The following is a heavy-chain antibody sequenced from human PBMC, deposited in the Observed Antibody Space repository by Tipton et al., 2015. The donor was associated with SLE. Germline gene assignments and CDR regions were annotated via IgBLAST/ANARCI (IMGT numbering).Heavy chain of an antibody. CDR1: GGSISSYY. CDR2: IYYSGST. J-gene: IGHJ5*01. Sequence: LRLSCTVSGGSISSYYWSWIRQPPGKGLEWIGYIYYSGSTNYNPSLKSRVTISVDTSKNQFSLKLSSVTAADTAVYYCARGVRVGTASWFDSWGQGTLVTVSS. V-gene: IGHV4-59*08. D-gene: IGHD1-7*01. CDR3: ARGVRVGTASWFDS.